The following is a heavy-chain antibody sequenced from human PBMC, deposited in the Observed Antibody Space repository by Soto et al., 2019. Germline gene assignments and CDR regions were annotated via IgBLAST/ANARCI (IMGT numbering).Heavy chain of an antibody. Sequence: PGGSLRLSCVVSGFTFNNYGINWVRQAPGKGLEWVSTVSKSDYTYYSDSVKGRFTISRDNAKNQFSLKLSSLTAADTAVYFCARADDFSDRFDYWGQGALVTVSS. D-gene: IGHD4-17*01. CDR1: GFTFNNYG. V-gene: IGHV3-21*04. CDR3: ARADDFSDRFDY. J-gene: IGHJ4*02. CDR2: VSKSDYT.